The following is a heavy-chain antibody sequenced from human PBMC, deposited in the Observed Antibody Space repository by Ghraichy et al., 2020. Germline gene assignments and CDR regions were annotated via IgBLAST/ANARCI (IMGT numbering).Heavy chain of an antibody. CDR1: GYTFTGYY. Sequence: ASVKVSCKASGYTFTGYYMHWVRQAPGQGLEWMGWINPNSGGTNYAQKFQGWVTMTRDTSISTAYMELSRLRSDDTAVYYCARDMGIAAAGRFYYYYGMDVWGQGTTVTVSS. J-gene: IGHJ6*02. CDR2: INPNSGGT. D-gene: IGHD6-13*01. CDR3: ARDMGIAAAGRFYYYYGMDV. V-gene: IGHV1-2*04.